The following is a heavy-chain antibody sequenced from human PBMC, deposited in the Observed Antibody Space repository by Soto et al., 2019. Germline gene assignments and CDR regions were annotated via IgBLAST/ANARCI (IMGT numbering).Heavy chain of an antibody. CDR1: GYPLSRLG. Sequence: GAPGKVSCKASGYPLSRLGISWVRQAPGQGLEWMGWISAYNGNTNYAQKLQGRVTMTTDTSTSTAYMELRSLRSDDTAVYYCARGLGHDAFDIWGQGTMVTVSS. CDR3: ARGLGHDAFDI. CDR2: ISAYNGNT. J-gene: IGHJ3*02. V-gene: IGHV1-18*01.